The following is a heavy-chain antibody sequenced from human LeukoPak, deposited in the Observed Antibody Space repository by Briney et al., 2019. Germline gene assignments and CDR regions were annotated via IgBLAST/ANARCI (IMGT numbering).Heavy chain of an antibody. CDR2: MKQDGSEK. CDR3: AKDGGLWVSAHWGDS. D-gene: IGHD7-27*01. Sequence: GGSLRLSCAASGLSFSSYWMSWFRQAPGKGLEWVANMKQDGSEKYHVDSVKGRFTVSRDNSKNTLFLQMNSLRAEDTAVYYCAKDGGLWVSAHWGDSWGRGTLVTVSS. V-gene: IGHV3-7*03. CDR1: GLSFSSYW. J-gene: IGHJ4*02.